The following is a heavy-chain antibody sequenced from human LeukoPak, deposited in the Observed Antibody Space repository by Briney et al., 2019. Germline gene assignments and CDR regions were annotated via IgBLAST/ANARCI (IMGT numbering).Heavy chain of an antibody. CDR1: DYSISSGYY. CDR2: IYHSGST. D-gene: IGHD1-7*01. J-gene: IGHJ4*02. CDR3: ARLSVSGTNDY. V-gene: IGHV4-38-2*01. Sequence: SETLSLTCAVSDYSISSGYYWGWIRQPPGKGLEWIGSIYHSGSTYYNPSLKSRVTISVDTSKNQFSLKLSSVTAADTAVYYCARLSVSGTNDYWGQGTLVTVSS.